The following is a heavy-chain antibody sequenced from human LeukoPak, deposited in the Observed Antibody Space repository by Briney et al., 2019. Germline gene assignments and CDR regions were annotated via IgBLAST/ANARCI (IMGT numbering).Heavy chain of an antibody. J-gene: IGHJ6*03. D-gene: IGHD1-1*01. CDR3: ARHHDSYYYYYIDV. CDR1: GYSISNGYY. CDR2: LYHSDSV. Sequence: SEILSLTCTVSGYSISNGYYWVWIRQPPGKGLEWIGSLYHSDSVYYNTALKSRVSMSVDTSKNQFSLKLSFVTAADTAVYYCARHHDSYYYYYIDVWGSGTTVTVSS. V-gene: IGHV4-38-2*02.